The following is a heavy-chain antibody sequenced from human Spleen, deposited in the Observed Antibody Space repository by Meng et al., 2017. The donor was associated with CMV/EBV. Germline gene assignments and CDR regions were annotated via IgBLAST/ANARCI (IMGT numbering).Heavy chain of an antibody. D-gene: IGHD3-3*01. CDR3: ARAHFGVVVVGGNWLDP. Sequence: TFTGYYIHWVRQAPGQGLEWMGWINPNTGGTSYAQNFQGRVTMTRDTSISTVYMDLSRLTSDDSAVYYCARAHFGVVVVGGNWLDPWGQGTLVTVSS. J-gene: IGHJ5*02. CDR2: INPNTGGT. CDR1: TFTGYY. V-gene: IGHV1-2*02.